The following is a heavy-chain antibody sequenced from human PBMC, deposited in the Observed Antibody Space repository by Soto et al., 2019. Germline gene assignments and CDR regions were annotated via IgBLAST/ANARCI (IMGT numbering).Heavy chain of an antibody. CDR1: GFTFSSYS. D-gene: IGHD3-9*01. V-gene: IGHV3-48*01. J-gene: IGHJ6*02. Sequence: PGGSLRLSCAASGFTFSSYSMNGFRQAPGKGLEWVSYISSSSSTIYYADSVKGRFTIPRDNAKNSLYLQMNSLRAEDSAVYYCARDQVLYDILTGQSPGTIRGYYYYGMDVWGQGTLVTVSS. CDR3: ARDQVLYDILTGQSPGTIRGYYYYGMDV. CDR2: ISSSSSTI.